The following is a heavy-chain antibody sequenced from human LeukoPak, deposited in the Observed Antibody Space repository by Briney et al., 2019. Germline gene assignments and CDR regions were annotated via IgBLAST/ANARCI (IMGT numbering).Heavy chain of an antibody. CDR1: GGSLSSGDYY. CDR3: ARDGPDILTGYYFFDY. J-gene: IGHJ4*02. V-gene: IGHV4-30-4*01. CDR2: IYYSGST. D-gene: IGHD3-9*01. Sequence: SETLSLTCTVSGGSLSSGDYYWSWLRQPPGKGLVWIGYIYYSGSTYYNPSLKSRVTISVDTSKNQFSLNLCSETAADTAVYYCARDGPDILTGYYFFDYWGQGTLVTVSS.